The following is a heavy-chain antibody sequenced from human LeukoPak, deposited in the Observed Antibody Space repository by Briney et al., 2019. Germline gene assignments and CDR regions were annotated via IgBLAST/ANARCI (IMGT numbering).Heavy chain of an antibody. CDR3: ARCRHSYDSSGFPHY. D-gene: IGHD3-22*01. Sequence: GGSLRLSCVASGFTFSIYAMTWVRQAPGKGLEWGSGINWNGGSRVYADSVKGLFTISRDNAKNSLYLQMNSLRAEDTALYYCARCRHSYDSSGFPHYWGQGTLVTVSS. CDR1: GFTFSIYA. CDR2: INWNGGSR. J-gene: IGHJ4*02. V-gene: IGHV3-20*04.